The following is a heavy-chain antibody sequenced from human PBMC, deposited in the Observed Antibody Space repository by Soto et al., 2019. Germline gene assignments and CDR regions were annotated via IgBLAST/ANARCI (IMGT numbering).Heavy chain of an antibody. J-gene: IGHJ6*03. CDR1: GFTFSSYG. CDR2: IWYDESNK. CDR3: ARDRCSSTSCYLSYYYYMDV. Sequence: QVQLVESGGGVVQPGRSLRLSCAASGFTFSSYGMHWVRQAPGKGLEWVAVIWYDESNKYYADSVKGRFTISRDNSKNTLYLQMNSLRAEDTAVYYCARDRCSSTSCYLSYYYYMDVWGKGTTVTVSS. V-gene: IGHV3-33*01. D-gene: IGHD2-2*01.